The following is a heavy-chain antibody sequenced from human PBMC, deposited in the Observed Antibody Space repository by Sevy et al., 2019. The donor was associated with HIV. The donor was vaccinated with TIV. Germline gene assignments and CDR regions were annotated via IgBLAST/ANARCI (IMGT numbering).Heavy chain of an antibody. CDR2: ISFNGSHV. J-gene: IGHJ6*04. CDR3: AREGPLGGMDV. Sequence: GGSLRLSCAASGFSFSDYYKSWVRLSPGKGLEWVSYISFNGSHVYYIEAVKGRFTISRDNGRNSLYLQMNNLRVDDTSVYFCAREGPLGGMDVWGKGTTVTVSS. CDR1: GFSFSDYY. V-gene: IGHV3-11*04.